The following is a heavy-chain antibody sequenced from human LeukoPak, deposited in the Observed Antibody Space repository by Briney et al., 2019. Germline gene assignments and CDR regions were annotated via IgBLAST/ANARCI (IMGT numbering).Heavy chain of an antibody. V-gene: IGHV3-21*01. J-gene: IGHJ4*02. CDR2: ISSSSSYI. CDR3: ARSVSSSWPY. D-gene: IGHD6-13*01. CDR1: GFTFSNYA. Sequence: GGSLRLSCAASGFTFSNYAMNWVRQAPGKGLEWVSSISSSSSYIYYADSVKGRFTISRDNAKNSLYLQMNSLRAEDTAVYYCARSVSSSWPYWGQGTLVTVSS.